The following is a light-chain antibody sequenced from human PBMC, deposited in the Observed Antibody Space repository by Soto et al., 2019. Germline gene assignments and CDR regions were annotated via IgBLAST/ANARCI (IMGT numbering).Light chain of an antibody. CDR3: QQYNNWPTWT. CDR2: DAS. CDR1: QSISSN. V-gene: IGKV3-15*01. Sequence: EIVMTQSPATLSVSPGGRATLSCRASQSISSNLAWYQQKRGQPPRLLIYDASTRATGTPARFSGSGSGTEFTLTISSLQSEDFAFYYCQQYNNWPTWTFGQGTKVDIK. J-gene: IGKJ1*01.